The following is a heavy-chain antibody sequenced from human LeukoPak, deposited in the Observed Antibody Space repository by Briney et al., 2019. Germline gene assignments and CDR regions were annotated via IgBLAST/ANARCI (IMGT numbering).Heavy chain of an antibody. CDR1: GGSISSSSYY. CDR2: IYYSGST. Sequence: SETLSLTCTVSGGSISSSSYYWGWIRQPPGKGLEWIGSIYYSGSTYYNPSLKSRVTISVDTSKNQFSLKLSSVTAADTAVYYCARQEWLVPGDYFDYWGQGTLVTVSS. V-gene: IGHV4-39*01. D-gene: IGHD6-19*01. J-gene: IGHJ4*02. CDR3: ARQEWLVPGDYFDY.